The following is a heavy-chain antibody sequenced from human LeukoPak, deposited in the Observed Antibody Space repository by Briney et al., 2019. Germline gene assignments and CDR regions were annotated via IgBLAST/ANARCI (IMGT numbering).Heavy chain of an antibody. D-gene: IGHD1-1*01. V-gene: IGHV4-39*07. Sequence: SETLSLACTVSGGSISSTNYYWGWIRQPPGKGLEWIGSIYYSGSTYYNPSLKSRLTISLDTSKNQFSLRLSSVTAADTAFYYCARRYNWNDRWDWGQGTLVTVSP. J-gene: IGHJ4*02. CDR2: IYYSGST. CDR3: ARRYNWNDRWD. CDR1: GGSISSTNYY.